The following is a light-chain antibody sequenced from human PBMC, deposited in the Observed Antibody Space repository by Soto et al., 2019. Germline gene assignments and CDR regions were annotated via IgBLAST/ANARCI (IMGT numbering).Light chain of an antibody. J-gene: IGKJ2*01. CDR2: RTS. V-gene: IGKV3-20*01. CDR1: QNINSNF. CDR3: QQYGNSPT. Sequence: EVVLTQSPGTLSLSPGERATLSCRASQNINSNFLAWYQQKPGQAPRLLIYRTSNRATGVSDRFSGSGSGTDFTLTITRLEPEDFAVYSCQQYGNSPTFGQGTKLEIK.